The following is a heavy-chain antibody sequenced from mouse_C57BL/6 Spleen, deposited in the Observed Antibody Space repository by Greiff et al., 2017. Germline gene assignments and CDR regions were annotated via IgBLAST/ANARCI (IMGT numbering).Heavy chain of an antibody. CDR1: GFTFSSYA. V-gene: IGHV5-4*03. CDR2: ISDGGSYT. J-gene: IGHJ2*01. Sequence: EVMLVESGGGLVKPGGSLKLSCAASGFTFSSYAMSWVRQTPEKRLEWVATISDGGSYTYYPDNVKGRFTSSRDNSKNNLYLQMSHLKSEDTAMYYCARVGNYGSEDVDDWGQGTTLTVSS. CDR3: ARVGNYGSEDVDD. D-gene: IGHD1-1*01.